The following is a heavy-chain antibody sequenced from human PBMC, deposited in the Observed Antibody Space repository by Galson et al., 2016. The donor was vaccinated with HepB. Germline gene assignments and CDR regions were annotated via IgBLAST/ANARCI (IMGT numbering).Heavy chain of an antibody. CDR2: ISYGGNNK. CDR1: GFGFSDYW. D-gene: IGHD3-10*01. V-gene: IGHV3-30*18. Sequence: SLRLSCAVSGFGFSDYWMTWVRQAPGEGLEWVAVISYGGNNKYYADSVKGRFTISRDNSRNTLYLQMNSLRAEDTALYYCAKDDSCYYGSGSYSSLKYYYFYGVDVWGQGTTVTVSS. J-gene: IGHJ6*02. CDR3: AKDDSCYYGSGSYSSLKYYYFYGVDV.